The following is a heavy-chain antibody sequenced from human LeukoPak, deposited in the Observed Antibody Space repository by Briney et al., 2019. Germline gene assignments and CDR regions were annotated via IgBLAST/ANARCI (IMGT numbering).Heavy chain of an antibody. CDR2: IIPILGIA. CDR1: GGTFSSSA. V-gene: IGHV1-69*04. CDR3: ARGRGYSSSSALVY. D-gene: IGHD6-6*01. J-gene: IGHJ4*02. Sequence: SVKVSCKASGGTFSSSAISWVRQAPGQGLEWMGRIIPILGIANYAQKFQGRVTITADKSTSTAYMELRSLRSDDTAVYYCARGRGYSSSSALVYWGQGTLVTVSS.